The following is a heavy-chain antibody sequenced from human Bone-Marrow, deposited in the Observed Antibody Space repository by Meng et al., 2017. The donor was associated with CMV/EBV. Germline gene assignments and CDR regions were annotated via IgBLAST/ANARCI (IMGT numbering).Heavy chain of an antibody. D-gene: IGHD1-26*01. Sequence: GESLKISCAASGFTFSSYAMSWVRQAPGKGLEWVSAISGSGGSTYYADSVKGWFTISRDNSKNTLYLQMNSLRAEDTAVYYCAKDSAGSYFPQEGYYWGQGTLVTVSS. V-gene: IGHV3-23*01. CDR2: ISGSGGST. CDR3: AKDSAGSYFPQEGYY. J-gene: IGHJ4*02. CDR1: GFTFSSYA.